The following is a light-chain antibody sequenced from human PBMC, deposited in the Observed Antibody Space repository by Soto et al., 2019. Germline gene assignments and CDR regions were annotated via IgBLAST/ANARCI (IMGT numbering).Light chain of an antibody. CDR3: QKYNSAPWT. V-gene: IGKV1-27*01. J-gene: IGKJ1*01. Sequence: DIQMTQSPSTLSASVGDTVTVTCRASQSVSGWLAWYQQKPGKVPKLLIFAASTLQSGVPSRFSGSGSGTHFTLTISSLQPEDVATYYCQKYNSAPWTFGQGTKVDIK. CDR2: AAS. CDR1: QSVSGW.